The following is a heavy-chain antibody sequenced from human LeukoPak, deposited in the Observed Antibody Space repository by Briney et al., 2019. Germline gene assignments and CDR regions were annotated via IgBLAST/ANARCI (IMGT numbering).Heavy chain of an antibody. J-gene: IGHJ4*02. CDR3: AASIAVAGLDY. CDR1: GYTFTGYY. V-gene: IGHV1-2*06. CDR2: INPNSGGT. D-gene: IGHD6-19*01. Sequence: ASVKVSCKASGYTFTGYYMQWVRQAPGQGREWMGRINPNSGGTNYAQKFQGRVTMTRDTSISTAYMELSRLRSDDTAVYYCAASIAVAGLDYWGQGTLVTVSS.